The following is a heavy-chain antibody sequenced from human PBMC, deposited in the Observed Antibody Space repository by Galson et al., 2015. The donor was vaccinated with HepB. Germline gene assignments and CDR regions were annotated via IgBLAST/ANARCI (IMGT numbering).Heavy chain of an antibody. J-gene: IGHJ3*02. Sequence: SVKVSCKASGYTFTSYGISWVRQAPGQGLEWMGWISAYNGNTNYAQKLQGRVTMTTDTSTSTAYMELRSLRSDDTAVYYCAREMTTVTNDAFDIWGQGTMVTVSS. CDR1: GYTFTSYG. V-gene: IGHV1-18*01. D-gene: IGHD4-17*01. CDR3: AREMTTVTNDAFDI. CDR2: ISAYNGNT.